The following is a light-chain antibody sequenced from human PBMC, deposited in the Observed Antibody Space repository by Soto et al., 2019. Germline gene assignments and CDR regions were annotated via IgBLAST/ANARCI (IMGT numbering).Light chain of an antibody. V-gene: IGLV2-14*01. J-gene: IGLJ1*01. Sequence: QSVLTQPASVSGSPGQSITISCTGTSSDVGSYNYVSWYQQHPGKAPKLMIYEVSDRPSGVSNRFSGSKSGNTASLTISGLQAEDEADYYCSSYTSSSFYVFGTGTKVTV. CDR3: SSYTSSSFYV. CDR1: SSDVGSYNY. CDR2: EVS.